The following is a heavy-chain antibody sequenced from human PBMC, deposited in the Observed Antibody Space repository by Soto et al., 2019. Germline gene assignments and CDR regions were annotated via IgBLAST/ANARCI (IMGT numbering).Heavy chain of an antibody. CDR1: GYSFTNYW. Sequence: DSLKLSCKASGYSFTNYWIGGVRQMPGKGLEWMGIIYPGDSDTRYSPSFQGQVTISADKSISTAYLQWSSLTASDTAMYYCARSNYDILTGYYPRGDYYYGMDVWGQGTTVTVSS. CDR2: IYPGDSDT. J-gene: IGHJ6*02. D-gene: IGHD3-9*01. V-gene: IGHV5-51*01. CDR3: ARSNYDILTGYYPRGDYYYGMDV.